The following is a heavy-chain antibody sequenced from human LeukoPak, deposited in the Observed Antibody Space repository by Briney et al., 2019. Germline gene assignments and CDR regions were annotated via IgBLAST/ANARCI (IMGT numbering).Heavy chain of an antibody. J-gene: IGHJ2*01. Sequence: SETQSLPCTLSGGPISRGDYYWRRIRKPPGKGLGWLGSIYNSGSTYYNPSLESRVTISVDTSKNQFSLKLSSVTAADTAVYYCARQVYRDWHFDVWGRGTLVTVSS. V-gene: IGHV4-30-4*01. D-gene: IGHD1-26*01. CDR2: IYNSGST. CDR3: ARQVYRDWHFDV. CDR1: GGPISRGDYY.